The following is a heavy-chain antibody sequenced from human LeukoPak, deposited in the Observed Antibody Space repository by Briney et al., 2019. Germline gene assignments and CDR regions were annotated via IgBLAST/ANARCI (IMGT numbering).Heavy chain of an antibody. V-gene: IGHV3-64D*06. J-gene: IGHJ4*02. CDR2: ISSNGGST. CDR1: GFTFSSYA. D-gene: IGHD6-19*01. Sequence: TGGSLRLSCSASGFTFSSYAMHWVRQAPGKGLEYVSAISSNGGSTYYADSVKGRFTISRDNSKNTLYLQMSSLRGEDTAVYYCVKDRIAVASLFDYWGQGTLVTVSS. CDR3: VKDRIAVASLFDY.